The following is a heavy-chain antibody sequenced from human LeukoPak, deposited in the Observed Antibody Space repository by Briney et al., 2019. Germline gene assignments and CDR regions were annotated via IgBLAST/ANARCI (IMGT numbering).Heavy chain of an antibody. J-gene: IGHJ4*02. V-gene: IGHV4-34*01. CDR2: INHSGST. D-gene: IGHD6-6*01. CDR3: ARAYSSSSYLGY. Sequence: SETVSLTCAVYGGSFSGYYWSWIRQPPGKGLEWIGEINHSGSTNYNPSLKSRVTISVDTSKNQFSLKLSSVTAADTAVYYCARAYSSSSYLGYWGQGTLVTVSS. CDR1: GGSFSGYY.